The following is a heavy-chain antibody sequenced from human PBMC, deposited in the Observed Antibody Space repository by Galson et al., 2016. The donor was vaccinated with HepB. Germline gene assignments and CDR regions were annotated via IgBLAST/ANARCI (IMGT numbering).Heavy chain of an antibody. V-gene: IGHV4-39*01. CDR3: ARLEWELVFDY. J-gene: IGHJ4*02. CDR2: INYSGST. D-gene: IGHD1-26*01. CDR1: GGSITSSSYN. Sequence: ETLPLTCIVSGGSITSSSYNWGWIRQPPGKGLEWIGSINYSGSTYYNPSLKSRLTISVDTSKNQFSLKLTSVTAADTAVYYCARLEWELVFDYWGQGTLVTVSS.